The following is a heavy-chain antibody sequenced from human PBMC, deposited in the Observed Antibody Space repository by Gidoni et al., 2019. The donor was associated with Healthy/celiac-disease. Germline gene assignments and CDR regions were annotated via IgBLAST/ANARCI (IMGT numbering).Heavy chain of an antibody. D-gene: IGHD3-3*01. CDR1: GGSISSSSYY. CDR2: IYYRGST. J-gene: IGHJ4*02. V-gene: IGHV4-39*07. CDR3: YDY. Sequence: QLQLQESGPGLVKPSETLSLTCTVSGGSISSSSYYWGWIRQPPGKGLEWIGSIYYRGSTYYNPSLKSRVTISVDTAVDYCARGYYECWSAILRRGGNYDYWGQGTLVTVSA.